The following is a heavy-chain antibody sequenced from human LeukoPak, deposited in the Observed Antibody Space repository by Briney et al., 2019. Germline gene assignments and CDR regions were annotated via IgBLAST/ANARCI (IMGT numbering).Heavy chain of an antibody. CDR3: AKNYYDRRGPYSWVFDY. CDR1: GFTFSDYA. D-gene: IGHD3-22*01. V-gene: IGHV3-23*01. Sequence: SGGSLRLSCPVSGFTFSDYAMTWVRQAPGKGLEWVSSIFAGGGAALYADSVRGRFTIFRDDSKSTLFLQMHSLRAEDTAIYYCAKNYYDRRGPYSWVFDYSGQGTLVTVSS. J-gene: IGHJ4*02. CDR2: IFAGGGAA.